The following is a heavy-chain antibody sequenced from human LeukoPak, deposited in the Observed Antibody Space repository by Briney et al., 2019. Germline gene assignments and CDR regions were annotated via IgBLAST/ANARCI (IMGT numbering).Heavy chain of an antibody. CDR1: GDSVSSNSAA. J-gene: IGHJ6*02. CDR3: ARASYSSTRNQYYGMDV. D-gene: IGHD2-2*01. V-gene: IGHV6-1*01. Sequence: SQTLSLTCVISGDSVSSNSAAWNWIRQSPSRGLEWLGRTYYGSKWYSDYAVSVKSRISINPDTSKNQFSLRLSSVTAADTAVYYCARASYSSTRNQYYGMDVWGQGTTVTVSS. CDR2: TYYGSKWYS.